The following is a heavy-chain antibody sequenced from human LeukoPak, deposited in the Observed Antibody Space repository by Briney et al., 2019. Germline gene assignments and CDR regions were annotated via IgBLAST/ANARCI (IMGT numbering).Heavy chain of an antibody. J-gene: IGHJ3*02. CDR1: GDTFTSYY. Sequence: GASVKVSCKTSGDTFTSYYIHWVRPAPGQGLEWMGISKRGGERIADAQEFQGRVTMTRDASTYTVYMEWSSLRSEDTAVYYCARPTTVGNAFHIWGQGTMVTVSS. CDR3: ARPTTVGNAFHI. D-gene: IGHD4-23*01. V-gene: IGHV1-46*01. CDR2: SKRGGERI.